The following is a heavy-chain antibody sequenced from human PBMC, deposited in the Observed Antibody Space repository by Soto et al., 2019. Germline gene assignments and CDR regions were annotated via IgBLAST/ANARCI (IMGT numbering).Heavy chain of an antibody. J-gene: IGHJ4*03. D-gene: IGHD4-17*01. CDR1: GYIFTSYF. V-gene: IGHV1-2*06. Sequence: QVRLVESGAEVKKAGASVKVSCKTSGYIFTSYFIHWVRQTPGQGLQWMGRITPNSGDTNYRQTLLGRVTFTTDTSTSTAYMELSGLRSDDTALYYCVRWGYGSTSLDFWGQGTLVTVSS. CDR2: ITPNSGDT. CDR3: VRWGYGSTSLDF.